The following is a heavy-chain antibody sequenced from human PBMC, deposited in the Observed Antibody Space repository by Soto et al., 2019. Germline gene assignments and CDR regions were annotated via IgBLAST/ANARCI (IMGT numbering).Heavy chain of an antibody. CDR2: ISGTGDTT. D-gene: IGHD2-2*01. Sequence: GGSLRLSCAASGFTFTNFAMNWFRQAPGKGLEWVSVISGTGDTTYNADSVKGRFTISRDNSMNTAFLQMNSLRAEDTALYYCAKGYCSSTSCSFDYWGQGTLVTVSS. CDR1: GFTFTNFA. J-gene: IGHJ4*02. CDR3: AKGYCSSTSCSFDY. V-gene: IGHV3-23*01.